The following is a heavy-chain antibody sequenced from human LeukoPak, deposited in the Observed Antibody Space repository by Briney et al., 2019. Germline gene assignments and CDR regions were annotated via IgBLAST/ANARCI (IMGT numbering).Heavy chain of an antibody. CDR2: IIPIFGTA. CDR1: GGTFSSYA. CDR3: ARECSSSGDAFDI. D-gene: IGHD6-6*01. V-gene: IGHV1-69*13. Sequence: SGKVSCKASGGTFSSYAISWVRQAPGQGLEWMGGIIPIFGTANYAQKFQGRVTITADESTSTAYMELSSLRSEDTAVYYCARECSSSGDAFDIWGQGTMVTVSS. J-gene: IGHJ3*02.